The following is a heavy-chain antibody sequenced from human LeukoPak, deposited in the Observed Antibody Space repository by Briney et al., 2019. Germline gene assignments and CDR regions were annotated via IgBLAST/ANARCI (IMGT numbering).Heavy chain of an antibody. CDR1: GFTFSSDS. CDR3: AKDSFSTR. J-gene: IGHJ4*02. Sequence: QPGGSLRLSCAASGFTFSSDSMTWVRQAPGKGLEWVSTISCSGGSTFYADSVKGRFTISRDNSKNTLCLHMNSLSAEDTAIYYCAKDSFSTRWGQGTLVTVSS. V-gene: IGHV3-23*01. D-gene: IGHD2-2*01. CDR2: ISCSGGST.